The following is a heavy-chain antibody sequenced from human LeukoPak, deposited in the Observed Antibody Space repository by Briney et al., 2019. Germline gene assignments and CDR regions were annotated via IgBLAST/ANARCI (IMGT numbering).Heavy chain of an antibody. CDR2: ISSSSSYI. D-gene: IGHD3-10*01. CDR3: ASSIGGSQDY. V-gene: IGHV3-21*01. Sequence: GGSLRLSCAASGFTFSSYSMNRVRQAPGKGLEWVSSISSSSSYIYYADSVKGRFTISRDNAKNSLYLQMNSLRAEDTAVYYCASSIGGSQDYWGQGTLVTVSS. J-gene: IGHJ4*02. CDR1: GFTFSSYS.